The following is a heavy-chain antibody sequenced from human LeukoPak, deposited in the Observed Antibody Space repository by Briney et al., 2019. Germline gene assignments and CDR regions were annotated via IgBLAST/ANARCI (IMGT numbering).Heavy chain of an antibody. D-gene: IGHD2-2*01. CDR1: GGSISSYY. J-gene: IGHJ5*02. CDR3: ARGVVVPADTKYNWFDP. Sequence: PSETLSLTCTVSGGSISSYYWSWIRQPPGKGLEWIGYIYYSGSTNYNPSLKSRVTISVDTSKNQFSLKLSSVTAADTAVYYCARGVVVPADTKYNWFDPWGQGTLVTVSS. CDR2: IYYSGST. V-gene: IGHV4-59*01.